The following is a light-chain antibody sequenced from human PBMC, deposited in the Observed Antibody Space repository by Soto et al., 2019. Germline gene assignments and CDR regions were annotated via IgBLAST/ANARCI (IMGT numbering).Light chain of an antibody. CDR2: DAS. V-gene: IGKV3-20*01. CDR3: QQFSSYSIT. J-gene: IGKJ4*01. Sequence: EFVLTQSPGTLSLSPGERATLSCRASQTVRNNYLAWYQQKPGQAPKLLIYDASSRATGIPDRFSGGGSGTDFILTISRLEPEDFAVDSCQQFSSYSITFGGGTKVEIK. CDR1: QTVRNNY.